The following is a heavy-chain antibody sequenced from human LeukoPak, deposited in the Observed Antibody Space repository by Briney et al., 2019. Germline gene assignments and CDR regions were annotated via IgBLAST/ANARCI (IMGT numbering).Heavy chain of an antibody. CDR1: GLTFSFYS. J-gene: IGHJ4*02. CDR3: VRDQGGSSSH. D-gene: IGHD6-6*01. V-gene: IGHV3-48*01. Sequence: GGSLRLSCAASGLTFSFYSMNWVSQAPGKGLEWVSYISSFSGTINYAESVKGRFTISRDNAKNSLYLQMNSLRADDTAVYYCVRDQGGSSSHWGQGTLVTVSS. CDR2: ISSFSGTI.